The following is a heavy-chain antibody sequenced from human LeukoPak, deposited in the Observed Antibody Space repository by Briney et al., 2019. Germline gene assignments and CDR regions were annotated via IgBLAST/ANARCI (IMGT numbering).Heavy chain of an antibody. CDR2: INTSGST. CDR1: GGSTSSYY. D-gene: IGHD1-1*01. J-gene: IGHJ3*02. Sequence: SETLSLTCTVSGGSTSSYYWSWIRQPAGKGLEWIGRINTSGSTNYNPSLKSRVTMSVDTSKNQFSLKLSSVTAADTAVYYCARDPWNDDAFDIWGQGTMVTVSS. V-gene: IGHV4-4*07. CDR3: ARDPWNDDAFDI.